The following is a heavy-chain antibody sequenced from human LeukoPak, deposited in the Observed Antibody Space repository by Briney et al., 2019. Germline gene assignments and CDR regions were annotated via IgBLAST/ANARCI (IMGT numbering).Heavy chain of an antibody. Sequence: GGSLRLSCAASGFTFSSYEMNWVRQAPGKGLEWVSYISSNGRTIYYADSVKGRFTISRDNAKNSLFLQMNSLRAEDTAVYYCAREDSVTISYYYGMDVWGQGTTVTVSS. CDR1: GFTFSSYE. V-gene: IGHV3-48*03. J-gene: IGHJ6*02. D-gene: IGHD3-9*01. CDR3: AREDSVTISYYYGMDV. CDR2: ISSNGRTI.